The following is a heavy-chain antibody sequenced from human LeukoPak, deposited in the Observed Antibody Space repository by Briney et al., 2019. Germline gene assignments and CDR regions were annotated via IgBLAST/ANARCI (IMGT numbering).Heavy chain of an antibody. Sequence: PGGSLRLSCAVSGFTFDDYAMHWVRQAPGKGLEWVSLISGDGATTYYADSVKGRFTISRDNSKNSLYLQMNSLRTEDTALYYCSKTPPSYGRWGQGTLVTVSS. CDR1: GFTFDDYA. V-gene: IGHV3-43*02. D-gene: IGHD1-14*01. J-gene: IGHJ4*02. CDR3: SKTPPSYGR. CDR2: ISGDGATT.